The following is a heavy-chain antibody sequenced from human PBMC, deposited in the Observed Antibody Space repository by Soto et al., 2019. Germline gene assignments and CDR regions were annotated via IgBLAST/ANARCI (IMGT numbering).Heavy chain of an antibody. CDR1: GFTFSDHY. V-gene: IGHV3-11*01. J-gene: IGHJ4*02. D-gene: IGHD2-8*01. CDR2: ISSSGSTI. CDR3: ASPYAISFHY. Sequence: GGSLRLSCAASGFTFSDHYMSWLRQAPGKGREWVSYISSSGSTIYYADSVKGRFTISRDNAKNSLYLQMNSLRAEDTAVYYCASPYAISFHYWGQGALVTVSS.